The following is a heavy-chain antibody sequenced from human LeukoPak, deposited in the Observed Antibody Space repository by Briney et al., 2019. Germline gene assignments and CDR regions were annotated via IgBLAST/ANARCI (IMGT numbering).Heavy chain of an antibody. CDR2: IYYSGST. J-gene: IGHJ4*02. CDR3: ARHGAPYSSSFLGFDY. CDR1: GGSISSSSYY. Sequence: SETLSLTCTVSGGSISSSSYYWGWIRQPPGKGLEWIGSIYYSGSTYYNPSLKSRVTISVDTSKNQFSLKLSSVTAADTAVYYCARHGAPYSSSFLGFDYWGQGTLVTVSS. V-gene: IGHV4-39*01. D-gene: IGHD6-13*01.